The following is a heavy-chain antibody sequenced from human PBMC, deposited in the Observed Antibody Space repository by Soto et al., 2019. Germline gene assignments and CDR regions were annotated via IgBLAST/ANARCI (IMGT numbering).Heavy chain of an antibody. CDR3: AVSMVRGVIMHYYGMDV. V-gene: IGHV6-1*01. Sequence: QTLSLTCAISGDSVSSNSAAWNWIRQSPSRGLEWLGRTYYRSKWYNDYAVSVKSRITINPDTSKNQFSLQLNSVTPEDTAVYYCAVSMVRGVIMHYYGMDVWGQGTTVTVS. J-gene: IGHJ6*02. D-gene: IGHD3-10*01. CDR2: TYYRSKWYN. CDR1: GDSVSSNSAA.